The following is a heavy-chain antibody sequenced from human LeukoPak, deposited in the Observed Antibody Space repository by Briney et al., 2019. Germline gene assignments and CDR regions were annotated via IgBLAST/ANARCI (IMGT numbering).Heavy chain of an antibody. J-gene: IGHJ3*02. CDR3: AAPDYYGSDAFDI. CDR2: IYATGST. D-gene: IGHD3-10*01. CDR1: GGSTSNYY. V-gene: IGHV4-4*07. Sequence: SETLSLTCIVSGGSTSNYYWSWIRQPAGKGLEWIGRIYATGSTNYNPSLKSRVTMSVDTSKNQFSLKLKSVTAADTAFYYCAAPDYYGSDAFDIWGQGTMVTVSS.